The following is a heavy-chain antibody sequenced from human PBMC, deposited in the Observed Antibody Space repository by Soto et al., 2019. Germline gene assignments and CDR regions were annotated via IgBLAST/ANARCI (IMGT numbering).Heavy chain of an antibody. CDR3: AKGVSCLGWLALGATFAP. CDR1: GFTFSSYA. Sequence: AADPRLSCAASGFTFSSYAMNWVRQAPGKGLEWVSSVSANGRNTYYADSVKGRFTVSRDKSKNALFLQLDSLRAEDTAIYYCAKGVSCLGWLALGATFAPWGPGALVT. J-gene: IGHJ5*02. CDR2: VSANGRNT. V-gene: IGHV3-23*01. D-gene: IGHD2-15*01.